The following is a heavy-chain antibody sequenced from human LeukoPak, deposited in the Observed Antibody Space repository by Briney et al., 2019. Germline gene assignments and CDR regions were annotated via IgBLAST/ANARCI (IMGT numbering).Heavy chain of an antibody. CDR2: IYTSGST. J-gene: IGHJ5*02. V-gene: IGHV4-61*02. Sequence: PSETLSFTCTVSGGSISSGSYYWSGIRQPAGKGLEWIGRIYTSGSTNYNPSLKSRVTISVDTSTNQFSLKLSSVTAADTAVYYCARLWSSYYYEPVNWFDPWGQGTPVTVSS. CDR3: ARLWSSYYYEPVNWFDP. D-gene: IGHD3-22*01. CDR1: GGSISSGSYY.